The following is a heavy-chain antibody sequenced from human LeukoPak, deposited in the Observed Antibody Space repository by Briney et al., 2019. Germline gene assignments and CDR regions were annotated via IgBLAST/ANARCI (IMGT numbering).Heavy chain of an antibody. D-gene: IGHD1-26*01. J-gene: IGHJ5*02. CDR1: GGSISSYY. CDR2: IYYSGST. V-gene: IGHV4-59*01. CDR3: ARVEVGATTESFDP. Sequence: SETLSLICTVSGGSISSYYWSWIRQPPGKGLEWIGYIYYSGSTNYNPSLKSRVTISVDTSKNQFSLKLSSVTAADTAVYYCARVEVGATTESFDPWGQGTLVTVSS.